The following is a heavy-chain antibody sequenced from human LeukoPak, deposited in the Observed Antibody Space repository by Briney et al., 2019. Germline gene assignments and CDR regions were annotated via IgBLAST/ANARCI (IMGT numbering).Heavy chain of an antibody. CDR3: ARVLVRGVITSLGY. D-gene: IGHD3-10*01. CDR1: GYTFTSYA. V-gene: IGHV1-3*01. CDR2: INAGNGNT. Sequence: GASVHVSCQGSGYTFTSYAMHWVRQAPGQRREWMGWINAGNGNTKYSQKFQGRVTITRDTSASTAYMELSSLRSEDTAVYYCARVLVRGVITSLGYGGQGTLVTVSS. J-gene: IGHJ4*02.